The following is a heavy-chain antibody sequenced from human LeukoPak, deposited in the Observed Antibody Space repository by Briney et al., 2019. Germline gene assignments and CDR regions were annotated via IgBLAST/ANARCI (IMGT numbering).Heavy chain of an antibody. CDR3: AREVAYCGGDCYSREFDY. CDR2: TYYRSKWYN. J-gene: IGHJ4*02. V-gene: IGHV6-1*01. CDR1: GDSVSSNSAA. Sequence: SQTLSLTCAISGDSVSSNSAAWNWIRQSPSRGLEWLGRTYYRSKWYNDYAVSVKSRITISPDTSKNQFSLQLNSVTPEDTAVYYCAREVAYCGGDCYSREFDYWGQGTLVTVSS. D-gene: IGHD2-21*02.